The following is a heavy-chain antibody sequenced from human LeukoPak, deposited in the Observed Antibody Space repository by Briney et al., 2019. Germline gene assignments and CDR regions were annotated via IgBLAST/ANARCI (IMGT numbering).Heavy chain of an antibody. D-gene: IGHD3-9*01. CDR3: VRAYDILTGPEY. J-gene: IGHJ4*02. V-gene: IGHV3-9*01. CDR2: ISWNSGSI. Sequence: GGSLRLSCAASGFTFDDYAMHWVRQAPGKGLEWVSGISWNSGSIGYADSVKGRFTISRDNAKSSLYLQMNSLSAEDTAVYYCVRAYDILTGPEYWGQGTLVTVSS. CDR1: GFTFDDYA.